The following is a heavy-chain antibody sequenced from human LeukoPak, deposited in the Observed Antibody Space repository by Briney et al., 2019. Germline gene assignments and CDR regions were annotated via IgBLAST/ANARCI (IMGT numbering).Heavy chain of an antibody. CDR1: GFTFSDYG. Sequence: GGSLRLSCAGSGFTFSDYGMHWVRQAPGKGLEWVAVISYDGSNKYYADSVKGRFTLSRDNSKNTLYLQMNRLRTEDTAVYYCAKVTTSSFYYFDNWGQGTLVTVSS. D-gene: IGHD2-2*01. V-gene: IGHV3-30*18. CDR3: AKVTTSSFYYFDN. CDR2: ISYDGSNK. J-gene: IGHJ4*02.